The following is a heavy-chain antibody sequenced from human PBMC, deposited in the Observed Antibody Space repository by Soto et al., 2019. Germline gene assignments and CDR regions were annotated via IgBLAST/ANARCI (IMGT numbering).Heavy chain of an antibody. CDR1: GYTFTGYG. CDR2: ISPYNGDT. J-gene: IGHJ2*01. Sequence: QAQLMQSGTEVRTPGASVNVSCKASGYTFTGYGVNWLRQAPGQGLEWMGWISPYNGDTKYAQKFQGRVTRTRDTSTSTVYMELRRLRSDDTAVYYCARHGVSNCVMYLYFNIWGRGALVTVSS. D-gene: IGHD3-3*01. CDR3: ARHGVSNCVMYLYFNI. V-gene: IGHV1-18*01.